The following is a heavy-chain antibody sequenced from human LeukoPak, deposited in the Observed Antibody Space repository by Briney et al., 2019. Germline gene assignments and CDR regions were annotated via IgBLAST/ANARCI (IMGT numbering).Heavy chain of an antibody. V-gene: IGHV3-23*01. CDR3: AKGSQQLVRGVDDY. Sequence: GGSPRLSCAASGFTFSSYAMSWVRQAPGKGLEWVSSTSGSGGTTYYADSVKGRFTISRDNSKNTLYLQMDSLRAEDTAVYYCAKGSQQLVRGVDDYWGQGTLVTVSS. CDR1: GFTFSSYA. J-gene: IGHJ4*02. CDR2: TSGSGGTT. D-gene: IGHD6-6*01.